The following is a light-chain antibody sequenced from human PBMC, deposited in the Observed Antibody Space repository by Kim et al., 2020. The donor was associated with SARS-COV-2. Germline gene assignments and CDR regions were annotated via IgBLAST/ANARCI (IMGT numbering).Light chain of an antibody. Sequence: GQSITISCTGTYNDIGTYNYVSWHQQHPGKVPKLMIHDVTQRPSGVSDRFSGSKSDSTAFLTISGLQAEDEADYYCSSYTLSSTWVFGGGTKVTVL. CDR3: SSYTLSSTWV. J-gene: IGLJ3*02. CDR2: DVT. V-gene: IGLV2-14*03. CDR1: YNDIGTYNY.